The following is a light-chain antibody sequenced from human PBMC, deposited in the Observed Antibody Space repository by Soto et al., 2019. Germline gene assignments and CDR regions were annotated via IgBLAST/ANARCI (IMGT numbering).Light chain of an antibody. CDR3: QQRRNWPPVT. V-gene: IGKV3-11*01. CDR2: DAS. J-gene: IGKJ4*01. CDR1: QSVSSY. Sequence: EIVLTQSPATLSLSPGERATLSCRASQSVSSYLAWYQQKPGQAPRLLTYDASNRATGIPARFSGSGSGTDFTLTISSLEPEDFAIYYCQQRRNWPPVTFGGGTKVEIK.